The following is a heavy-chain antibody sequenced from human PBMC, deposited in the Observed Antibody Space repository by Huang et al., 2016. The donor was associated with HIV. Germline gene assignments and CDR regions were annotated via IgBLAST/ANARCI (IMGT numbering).Heavy chain of an antibody. Sequence: QVQLVQSGAEVKKPGASVKVSCKASGYTFTGYYMHWVRQAPGQGLEWMGWINPNSGGTNDAQKFQGRVTMTRDTPISTAYMELSRLRSDDTAVYYCARDRVGATPAAVYNWFDPWGQGTLVTVSS. CDR2: INPNSGGT. CDR1: GYTFTGYY. CDR3: ARDRVGATPAAVYNWFDP. V-gene: IGHV1-2*02. D-gene: IGHD1-26*01. J-gene: IGHJ5*02.